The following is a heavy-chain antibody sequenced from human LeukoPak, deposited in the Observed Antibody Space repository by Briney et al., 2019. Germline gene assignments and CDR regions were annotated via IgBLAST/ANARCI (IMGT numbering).Heavy chain of an antibody. CDR1: GFTFSNHG. CDR2: IWYDGSNQ. V-gene: IGHV3-33*01. J-gene: IGHJ4*02. Sequence: PGGSLRLSCAASGFTFSNHGIHWVRQAPGKGLEWVAVIWYDGSNQYYADSVKGRFTISRDNSKNMVYLQMNSLRAEDTAVYYCARDIGIAVAGSYFDYWGQGTLVTVSS. CDR3: ARDIGIAVAGSYFDY. D-gene: IGHD6-19*01.